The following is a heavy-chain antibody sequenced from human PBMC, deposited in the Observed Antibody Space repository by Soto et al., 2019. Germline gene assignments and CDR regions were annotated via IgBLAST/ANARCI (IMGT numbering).Heavy chain of an antibody. Sequence: GGSLRLSCTASGFTFSSYAMHWVRQAPGKGLEWVAVISYDGSNKYYADSVKGRFTISRDNSQNTLYLQMNSLRAENTAVYSCARDRSSSFDYRGQGALVTVSS. D-gene: IGHD6-13*01. J-gene: IGHJ4*02. CDR1: GFTFSSYA. V-gene: IGHV3-30-3*01. CDR2: ISYDGSNK. CDR3: ARDRSSSFDY.